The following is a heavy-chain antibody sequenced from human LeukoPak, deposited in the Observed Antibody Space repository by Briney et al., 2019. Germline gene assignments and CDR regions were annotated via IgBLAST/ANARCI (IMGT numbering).Heavy chain of an antibody. Sequence: ASVKVSCKASGYTFTGYYMHWVRQTPGQGLEWMGWINPNSGGTNYAQKFQGRVTMTRDTSISTAYMELSRLRSDDTAVYYCARVFSSGYLGYDAFDIWGQGTMVTVSS. CDR2: INPNSGGT. V-gene: IGHV1-2*02. D-gene: IGHD3-22*01. J-gene: IGHJ3*02. CDR3: ARVFSSGYLGYDAFDI. CDR1: GYTFTGYY.